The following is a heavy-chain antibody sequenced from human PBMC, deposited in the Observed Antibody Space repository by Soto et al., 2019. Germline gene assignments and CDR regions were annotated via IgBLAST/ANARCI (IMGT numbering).Heavy chain of an antibody. CDR3: TTWNRGPAGNWLHP. CDR1: GFTFSNAW. D-gene: IGHD1-1*01. CDR2: IKSKTDGGTT. J-gene: IGHJ5*02. Sequence: GSLRLSCAASGFTFSNAWMSWVRQAPGKGLEWVGRIKSKTDGGTTDYAAPVKGRFTISRDDSKNTLYLQMNSLKTEDTAVYYCTTWNRGPAGNWLHPWGQGTMVTVYS. V-gene: IGHV3-15*01.